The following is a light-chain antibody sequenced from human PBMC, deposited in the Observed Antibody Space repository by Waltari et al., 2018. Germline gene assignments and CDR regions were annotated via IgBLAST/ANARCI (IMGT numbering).Light chain of an antibody. Sequence: DIVMIQTPLASPVTLGQPASIACRYSQGLVHSDGNTYLSWYQQRPGQPPRLLIYKISNGFSGVPDRFSGSGAGTEFTLKISRVEAADVGVYFCLQATQFPLTFGGGTKLEI. J-gene: IGKJ4*01. CDR2: KIS. CDR1: QGLVHSDGNTY. V-gene: IGKV2-24*01. CDR3: LQATQFPLT.